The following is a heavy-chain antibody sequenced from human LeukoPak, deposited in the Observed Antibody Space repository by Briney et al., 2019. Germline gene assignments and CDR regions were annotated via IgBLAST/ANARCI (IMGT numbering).Heavy chain of an antibody. CDR2: IIPIFGTA. Sequence: SVKVSCKASGGTFSSYAISWVRQAPGQGLEWMGGIIPIFGTANYAQKFQGRVTITTDESTSTAYMELSSLRSEDTAVYYCARLTHDYSNYVGWFDPWGQGTLVTVSS. V-gene: IGHV1-69*05. CDR3: ARLTHDYSNYVGWFDP. J-gene: IGHJ5*02. CDR1: GGTFSSYA. D-gene: IGHD4-11*01.